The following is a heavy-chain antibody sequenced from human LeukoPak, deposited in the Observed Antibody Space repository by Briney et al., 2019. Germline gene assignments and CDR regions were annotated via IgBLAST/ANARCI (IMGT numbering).Heavy chain of an antibody. D-gene: IGHD1-26*01. Sequence: SGTLSLTCTVSGGSISSYYWSWIRQPSGKGLEWIGYISYGGATSYNPSLKRRVTISVDSPKNRFSLRLSSLTAADTALYYCARHGGTLDYFDYWGPGSLVTVSS. V-gene: IGHV4-59*08. CDR2: ISYGGAT. CDR3: ARHGGTLDYFDY. CDR1: GGSISSYY. J-gene: IGHJ4*02.